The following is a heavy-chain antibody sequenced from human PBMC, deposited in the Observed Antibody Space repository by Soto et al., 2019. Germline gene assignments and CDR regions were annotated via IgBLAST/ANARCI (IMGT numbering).Heavy chain of an antibody. CDR1: GFTFSSFW. V-gene: IGHV3-7*01. CDR2: IKQDGSEK. Sequence: GGSLRLSCAASGFTFSSFWMSWVRQAPGKGLEWVAHIKQDGSEKYYVDSVKGRFTISRDKGKNSLYLQMNSLRGDDTAVYYCARSMAVAGSPEYFDHWGQGTLVTVSS. J-gene: IGHJ1*01. CDR3: ARSMAVAGSPEYFDH. D-gene: IGHD6-19*01.